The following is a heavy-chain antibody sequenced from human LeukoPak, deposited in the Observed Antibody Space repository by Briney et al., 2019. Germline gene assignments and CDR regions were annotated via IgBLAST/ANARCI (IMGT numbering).Heavy chain of an antibody. CDR3: AKDRSYGSGNYEFDY. J-gene: IGHJ4*02. CDR1: GFSFSSYA. V-gene: IGHV3-23*01. Sequence: GGSLRLSCAVSGFSFSSYAMSWVRQAPGKGLEWLSGITASGGSTYYSDSVDGRFIISRDNSKNTLYLQMSSLGVDDTAVYYCAKDRSYGSGNYEFDYWGQGTLVTVSS. D-gene: IGHD3-10*01. CDR2: ITASGGST.